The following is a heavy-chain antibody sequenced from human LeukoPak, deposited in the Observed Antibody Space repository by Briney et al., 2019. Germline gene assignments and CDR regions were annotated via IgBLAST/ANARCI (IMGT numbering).Heavy chain of an antibody. Sequence: PGRSLRLSCAASGFTFSSYGMHWVRQAPGKGLEWVAVIWYDGTNTYYADSVKGRFTISRDNSKNTLYLQMNSLRAEDTAVYYCARETPVGATTFYYYYGMDVWGQGTTVTVSS. V-gene: IGHV3-33*01. CDR2: IWYDGTNT. J-gene: IGHJ6*02. D-gene: IGHD1-26*01. CDR3: ARETPVGATTFYYYYGMDV. CDR1: GFTFSSYG.